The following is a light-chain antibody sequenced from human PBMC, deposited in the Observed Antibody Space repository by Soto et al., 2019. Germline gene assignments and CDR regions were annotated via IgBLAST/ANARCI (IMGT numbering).Light chain of an antibody. V-gene: IGLV2-8*01. CDR3: TSYVGNDIWV. Sequence: QSALTQPPSASGSXXXSXTXSCTGTSSDVGAYKYVSWYQQYPGKAPKLMIYEVTKRPSGVPDRFSGSKSGNTASLTVSGLQAEDEADYYCTSYVGNDIWVFGGGTKLTVL. J-gene: IGLJ3*02. CDR1: SSDVGAYKY. CDR2: EVT.